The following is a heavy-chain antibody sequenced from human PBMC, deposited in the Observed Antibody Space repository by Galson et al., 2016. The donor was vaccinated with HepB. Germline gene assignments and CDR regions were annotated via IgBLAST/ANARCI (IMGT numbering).Heavy chain of an antibody. Sequence: SVKVSCKASGSTFTIYYIQWVRQAPGQGLEWMGIINPSDGSTSYAQKFQDRVTMTRDTSTTTVYMELSSLKSDDTAVYYCARAGYDYYYYGMDVWGQGTTVTVSS. J-gene: IGHJ6*02. CDR1: GSTFTIYY. V-gene: IGHV1-46*01. D-gene: IGHD6-13*01. CDR3: ARAGYDYYYYGMDV. CDR2: INPSDGST.